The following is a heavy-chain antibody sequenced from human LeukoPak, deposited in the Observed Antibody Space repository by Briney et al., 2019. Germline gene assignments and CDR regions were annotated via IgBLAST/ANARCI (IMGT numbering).Heavy chain of an antibody. CDR1: AGSFSDYY. D-gene: IGHD5-24*01. CDR3: ARRLQSASQYMDV. Sequence: PSETLSLTCAVYAGSFSDYYWSWIRQPPRKGLEWIGEINHSGITNYNPSLKSRVSISVDTSKNQFSLKLSSVTAADTAVYYCARRLQSASQYMDVWGKGTTVTVSS. J-gene: IGHJ6*03. CDR2: INHSGIT. V-gene: IGHV4-34*01.